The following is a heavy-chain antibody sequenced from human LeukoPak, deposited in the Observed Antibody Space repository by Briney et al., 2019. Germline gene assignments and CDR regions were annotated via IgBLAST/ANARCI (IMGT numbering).Heavy chain of an antibody. CDR3: AKPHFDGYYFYFDH. CDR2: ISGSGRDT. Sequence: PGGSLRLSCAASGFTFSSYAMSWVRQAPGKGLEWVSGISGSGRDTYSADSGKGRFTISRDNSKNTLYLQMHSLRVEDTAVYYCAKPHFDGYYFYFDHWGRGTLVTVSS. J-gene: IGHJ4*02. D-gene: IGHD3-22*01. V-gene: IGHV3-23*01. CDR1: GFTFSSYA.